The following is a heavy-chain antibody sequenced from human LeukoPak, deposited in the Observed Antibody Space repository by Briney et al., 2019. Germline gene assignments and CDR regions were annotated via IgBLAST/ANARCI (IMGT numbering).Heavy chain of an antibody. J-gene: IGHJ4*02. D-gene: IGHD3-22*01. V-gene: IGHV3-15*07. CDR3: TTDHTYYYDSSGLDY. Sequence: GGSLRLSCAASGFTFSNYAMNWVRQAPGKGLEWVGRIKSKTDGGTTDYAAPVKGRFTISRDDSKNTLYLQMNSLKTEDTAVYYCTTDHTYYYDSSGLDYWGQGTLVTVSS. CDR2: IKSKTDGGTT. CDR1: GFTFSNYA.